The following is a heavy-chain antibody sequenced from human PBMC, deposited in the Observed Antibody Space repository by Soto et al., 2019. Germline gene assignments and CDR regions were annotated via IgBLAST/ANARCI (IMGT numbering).Heavy chain of an antibody. CDR2: INSDGSST. D-gene: IGHD6-25*01. J-gene: IGHJ5*02. CDR3: ARESATGFWFDP. CDR1: VFTFSSYW. V-gene: IGHV3-74*01. Sequence: GGSLRLSCASSVFTFSSYWMHWVRQAPGKGLVWVSRINSDGSSTSYADSVKGRFTISRDNAKNTLYLQMNSLRAEDTAVYYCARESATGFWFDPWGQGTLVTVSS.